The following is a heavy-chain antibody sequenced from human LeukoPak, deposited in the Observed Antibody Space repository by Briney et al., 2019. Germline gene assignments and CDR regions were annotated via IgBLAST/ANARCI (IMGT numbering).Heavy chain of an antibody. CDR3: ARDSGYYDSSGYYYRDAFDI. J-gene: IGHJ3*02. CDR1: GGSISSYY. Sequence: SDTLSLTCNVSGGSISSYYWSWIRQPPGKGLEWSGDINSSGSTNYNPYLKSRVTISVDTSKNQFSLKLSSVTAADTAVYYCARDSGYYDSSGYYYRDAFDIWGQGTMVTVSS. CDR2: INSSGST. D-gene: IGHD3-22*01. V-gene: IGHV4-59*01.